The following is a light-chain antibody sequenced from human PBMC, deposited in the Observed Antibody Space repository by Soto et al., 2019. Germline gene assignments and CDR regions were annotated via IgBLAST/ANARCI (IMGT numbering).Light chain of an antibody. J-gene: IGLJ2*01. V-gene: IGLV4-60*01. CDR3: ETWDSNTRV. CDR2: LEGRGSY. CDR1: SGHRSYI. Sequence: QPVLTQSSSASASLGSSVKLTCTLSSGHRSYIIAWHQQQPGKAPRYLMKLEGRGSYNKGSGVPDRVSGSSSGADRYLTIANLQLEDEADYYCETWDSNTRVFGGGTKLTVL.